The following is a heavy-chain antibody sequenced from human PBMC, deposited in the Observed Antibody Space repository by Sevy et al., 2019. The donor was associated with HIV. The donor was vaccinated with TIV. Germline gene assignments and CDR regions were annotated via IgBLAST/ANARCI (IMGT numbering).Heavy chain of an antibody. CDR1: GFTFSDYY. D-gene: IGHD2-15*01. Sequence: GGSLRLSCAASGFTFSDYYMSWIRQAPGKGLEWVSYMSSGTSYTNYADSVKGRFTISRDNAKNSLYLQMNSLRAEDTAVYYCARESCSGGSCYPRKYYYYYGMDVWGQGTTVTVSS. CDR2: MSSGTSYT. CDR3: ARESCSGGSCYPRKYYYYYGMDV. J-gene: IGHJ6*02. V-gene: IGHV3-11*06.